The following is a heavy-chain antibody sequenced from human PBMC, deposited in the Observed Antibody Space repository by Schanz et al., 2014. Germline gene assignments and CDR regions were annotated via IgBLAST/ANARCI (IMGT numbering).Heavy chain of an antibody. CDR3: ARDAADFYDILTEEDY. CDR1: GFTFSDYY. D-gene: IGHD3-9*01. V-gene: IGHV3-66*01. CDR2: IYSGIGA. Sequence: VQLVESGGGVVQPGRSLRLSCAASGFTFSDYYMSWIRQAPGKGLEWVSVIYSGIGAYYADSVKDRFTVSRDNSKNTVYLQMNRLRAEDTAVYYCARDAADFYDILTEEDYWGQGTLVTVSS. J-gene: IGHJ4*02.